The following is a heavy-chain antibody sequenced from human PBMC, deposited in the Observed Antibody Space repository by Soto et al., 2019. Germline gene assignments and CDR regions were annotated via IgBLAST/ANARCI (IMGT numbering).Heavy chain of an antibody. CDR3: AKTREDYCDYVSLGISY. Sequence: EVQLLESGGDLVQPGGSLRLSCAASGFTFSSYAMSWVRQAPGKGLEWVSAISGSGGSTYYADSVKGRFTISRDNSKNTLYLQMNSLRAEDTAVYYCAKTREDYCDYVSLGISYWGQGTLVTVSS. CDR2: ISGSGGST. CDR1: GFTFSSYA. V-gene: IGHV3-23*01. J-gene: IGHJ4*02. D-gene: IGHD4-17*01.